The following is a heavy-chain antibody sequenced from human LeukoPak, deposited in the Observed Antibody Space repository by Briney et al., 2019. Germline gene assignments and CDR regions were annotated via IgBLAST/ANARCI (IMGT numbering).Heavy chain of an antibody. Sequence: SETLSLTCTVSGGSISSYYWSWIRQPPGKGLEWIGYIYYSGSTNYNPSLKSRVTISVDTSKNQFSLKLSSVTAADTAVYYCASYYYDSSGYYSPEEYFQHWGQGTLVTVSS. J-gene: IGHJ1*01. D-gene: IGHD3-22*01. V-gene: IGHV4-59*01. CDR2: IYYSGST. CDR1: GGSISSYY. CDR3: ASYYYDSSGYYSPEEYFQH.